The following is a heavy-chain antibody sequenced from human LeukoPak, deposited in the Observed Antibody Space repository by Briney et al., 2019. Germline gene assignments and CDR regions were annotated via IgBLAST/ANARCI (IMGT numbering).Heavy chain of an antibody. CDR2: IIPLLGVS. D-gene: IGHD2-15*01. CDR3: AKQTTGGSCRDAFDV. CDR1: GVTLTSYA. V-gene: IGHV1-69*04. Sequence: SVKVSCKAFGVTLTSYAISWVRQAPGQGLEWMGRIIPLLGVSDYTQELQDRLTINADKSTNTVYMELTSLRSEDTATYYCAKQTTGGSCRDAFDVWGQGTMVTVSS. J-gene: IGHJ3*01.